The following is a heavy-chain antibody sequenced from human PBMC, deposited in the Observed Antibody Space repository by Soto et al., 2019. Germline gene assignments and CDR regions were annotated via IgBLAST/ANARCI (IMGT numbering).Heavy chain of an antibody. Sequence: SETLSFTCTVSGDSIRNYFWSWIRQPAGKGLEWIGRIYTSGSSNYNPSLKSRLTMSVDTSKNQVSLNLRSVTAADTAVYYCARDPGTSMIENYYNGMDVWGRGTTVTVSS. V-gene: IGHV4-4*07. CDR2: IYTSGSS. CDR1: GDSIRNYF. CDR3: ARDPGTSMIENYYNGMDV. D-gene: IGHD3-16*01. J-gene: IGHJ6*02.